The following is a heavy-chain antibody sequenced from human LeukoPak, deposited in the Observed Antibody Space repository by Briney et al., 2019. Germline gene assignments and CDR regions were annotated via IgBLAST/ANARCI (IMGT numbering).Heavy chain of an antibody. CDR2: IYYSGST. CDR1: GGSISSGGYY. D-gene: IGHD4-11*01. J-gene: IGHJ4*02. CDR3: ARVRSNYQRVADY. Sequence: PSETLSLTCTVSGGSISSGGYYWSWVRQHPGKGLEWIGYIYYSGSTYYNPSLKSRVTISVDTSKNQFSLKLSSVTAADTAVYYCARVRSNYQRVADYWGQGTLVTVSS. V-gene: IGHV4-31*03.